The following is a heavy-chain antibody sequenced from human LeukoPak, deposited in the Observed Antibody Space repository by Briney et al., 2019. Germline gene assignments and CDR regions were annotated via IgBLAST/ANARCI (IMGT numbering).Heavy chain of an antibody. CDR2: ISDIGSI. CDR3: AGHHPRNTVDF. V-gene: IGHV4-59*08. Sequence: SETLSLTCTVSGGSISSYYWSWIRQAPGKGLEWIAYISDIGSINYNPSLKSRVTISLDTSKNQFSLKLSSVTAADTAVYYCAGHHPRNTVDFWGRGTLVTVSS. D-gene: IGHD2/OR15-2a*01. CDR1: GGSISSYY. J-gene: IGHJ4*02.